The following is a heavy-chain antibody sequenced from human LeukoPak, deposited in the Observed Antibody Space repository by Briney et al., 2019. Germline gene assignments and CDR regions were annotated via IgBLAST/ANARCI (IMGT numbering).Heavy chain of an antibody. CDR2: INHSGST. CDR3: ARGKDY. CDR1: GGSFSGYY. Sequence: SETLSLACAVYGGSFSGYYWSWIRQPPGKGLEWIGEINHSGSTNYNPSLKSRVTISVDTSKNQFSLKLSSVTAADTAVYYCARGKDYWGQGTLVTVSS. V-gene: IGHV4-34*01. J-gene: IGHJ4*02.